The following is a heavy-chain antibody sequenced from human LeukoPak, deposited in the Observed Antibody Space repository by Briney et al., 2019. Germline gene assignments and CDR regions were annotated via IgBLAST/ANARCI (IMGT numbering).Heavy chain of an antibody. Sequence: GGSLRLSCAASGFTFSSYSMNWVRQAPGKGLEWVSSISSSSSYIYYADSVKGRFTISRDNAKNSLYPQMNSLRAEDTAVYYCARGVPATADEGGWFDPWGQGTLVTVSS. CDR1: GFTFSSYS. V-gene: IGHV3-21*01. D-gene: IGHD2-2*01. CDR2: ISSSSSYI. J-gene: IGHJ5*02. CDR3: ARGVPATADEGGWFDP.